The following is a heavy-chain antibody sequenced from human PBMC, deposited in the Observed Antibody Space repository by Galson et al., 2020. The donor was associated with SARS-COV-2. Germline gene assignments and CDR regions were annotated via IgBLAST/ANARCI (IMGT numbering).Heavy chain of an antibody. V-gene: IGHV4-30-2*01. Sequence: SETLYLTCAVSGGSISSGGYSWSWIRQPPGKGLEWIGYIYHSGSTYYNPSLKSRVTISVDRSKNQFSLKLSSVTAADTAVYYCARDKRSGAFDIWGQGTMVTVSS. CDR2: IYHSGST. J-gene: IGHJ3*02. CDR1: GGSISSGGYS. D-gene: IGHD3-3*01. CDR3: ARDKRSGAFDI.